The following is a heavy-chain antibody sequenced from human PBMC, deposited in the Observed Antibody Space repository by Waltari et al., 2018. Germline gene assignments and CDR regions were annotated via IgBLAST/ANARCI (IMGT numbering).Heavy chain of an antibody. J-gene: IGHJ6*02. V-gene: IGHV4-59*01. Sequence: IGYIYYSGSTNYNPSLKSRVTISVDTSKNQFSLKLSSVTAADTAVYYCARAHSQYYDFWSDQSNGMDVWGQGTTVTVSS. CDR3: ARAHSQYYDFWSDQSNGMDV. CDR2: IYYSGST. D-gene: IGHD3-3*01.